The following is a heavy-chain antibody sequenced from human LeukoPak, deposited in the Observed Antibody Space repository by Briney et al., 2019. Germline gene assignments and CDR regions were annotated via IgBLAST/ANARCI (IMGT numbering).Heavy chain of an antibody. D-gene: IGHD3-9*01. V-gene: IGHV4-59*08. Sequence: SETLSLTCTVSGSSISSYYCSWIRQPPGKGLEWIGYIYYSGSTNYNPSLKSRVTISVDTSKNQFSLKLSSVTAADTAVYYCARGLRYFDWLSHNWFDPWGQGTLVTVSS. CDR1: GSSISSYY. CDR3: ARGLRYFDWLSHNWFDP. J-gene: IGHJ5*02. CDR2: IYYSGST.